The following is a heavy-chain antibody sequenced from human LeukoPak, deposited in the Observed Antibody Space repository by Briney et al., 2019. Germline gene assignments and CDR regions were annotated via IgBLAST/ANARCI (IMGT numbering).Heavy chain of an antibody. CDR2: IYHSGST. CDR3: ARRSKGIAATIDY. D-gene: IGHD6-13*01. J-gene: IGHJ4*02. Sequence: SETLSLTCTVSGGSISSGGYYWSWIRQPPGKGLEWIGYIYHSGSTYYNPSLKSRVTISVDRSKNQFSLKLSSVTAADTAVYYCARRSKGIAATIDYWGQGTLVTVSS. V-gene: IGHV4-30-2*01. CDR1: GGSISSGGYY.